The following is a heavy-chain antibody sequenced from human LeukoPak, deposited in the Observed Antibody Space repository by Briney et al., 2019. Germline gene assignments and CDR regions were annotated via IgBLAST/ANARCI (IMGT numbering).Heavy chain of an antibody. D-gene: IGHD3-22*01. CDR1: GYTFTSYG. CDR3: ARDPLYDSSGYYVFDY. V-gene: IGHV1-18*01. CDR2: ISAYNGNT. Sequence: ASVKVSCKASGYTFTSYGISWVRQAPGQGLEWMGWISAYNGNTNYAQKLQGRVTMTTDTSTSTAYMELRSLRSDDTAVYYCARDPLYDSSGYYVFDYWGQGTLVTVSS. J-gene: IGHJ4*02.